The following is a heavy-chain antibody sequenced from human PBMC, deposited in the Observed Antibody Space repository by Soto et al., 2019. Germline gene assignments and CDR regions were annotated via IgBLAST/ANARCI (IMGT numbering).Heavy chain of an antibody. CDR2: IYYSGST. CDR3: ARDLWGYCGADCYPLDV. Sequence: PSETLSLTCTVSGGSINNGDYYWSWIRQPPEKGLEWIGYIYYSGSTYYNPSLKSRVTISIDTSMNQFSLNLNSVTAADTAVYYCARDLWGYCGADCYPLDVWGQGTTVTVSS. D-gene: IGHD2-21*02. CDR1: GGSINNGDYY. J-gene: IGHJ6*02. V-gene: IGHV4-30-4*01.